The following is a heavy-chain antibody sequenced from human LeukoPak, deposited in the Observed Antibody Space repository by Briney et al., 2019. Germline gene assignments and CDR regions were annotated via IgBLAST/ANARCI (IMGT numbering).Heavy chain of an antibody. V-gene: IGHV3-49*05. CDR1: GFTFGDYA. D-gene: IGHD3-3*01. J-gene: IGHJ5*02. CDR2: IRSKAYGGTT. CDR3: TRVTSRYYDFWSGYQWFDP. Sequence: KPGGSRRLSCTATGFTFGDYAMSWFLQAPGKWLAWEVFIRSKAYGGTTEYAASVKGRFTISRDDSKSIAYLQMNSLKTEDTAVYYCTRVTSRYYDFWSGYQWFDPWGQGTLVTVSS.